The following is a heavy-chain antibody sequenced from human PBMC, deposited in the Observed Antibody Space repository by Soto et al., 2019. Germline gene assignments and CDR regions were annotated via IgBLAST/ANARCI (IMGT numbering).Heavy chain of an antibody. CDR3: ARVYSGSYSDY. J-gene: IGHJ4*02. CDR2: IFQSGST. D-gene: IGHD1-26*01. CDR1: GCSISSNNW. V-gene: IGHV4-4*02. Sequence: SETLSLTCAVPGCSISSNNWWSWVRQSPGKGLEWIGEIFQSGSTNYNPSLKARVTISVDKSKNQFSLKLSSVTAADTAVYYCARVYSGSYSDYWGQGTLVTVS.